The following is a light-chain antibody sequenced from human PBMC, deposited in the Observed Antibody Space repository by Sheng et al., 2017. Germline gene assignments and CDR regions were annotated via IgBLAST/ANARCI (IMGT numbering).Light chain of an antibody. Sequence: EIVMTQSPATLSVSPGETATLSCRASQNIRSKLAWYQQKPGQAPRLLIYGASTRATSIPARFSGSGSGTEFTLTISSLQPDDFATYYCQQYNSHPGTFGQGTKVEMK. V-gene: IGKV3-15*01. J-gene: IGKJ1*01. CDR2: GAS. CDR3: QQYNSHPGT. CDR1: QNIRSK.